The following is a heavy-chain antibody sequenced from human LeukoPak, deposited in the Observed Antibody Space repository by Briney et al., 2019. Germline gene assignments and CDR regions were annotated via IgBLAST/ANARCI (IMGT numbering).Heavy chain of an antibody. CDR1: GFTFSSYW. J-gene: IGHJ4*02. CDR3: ARVGYCSSTSCYRHSDY. Sequence: PGGSLRLSCAASGFTFSSYWMHWVRQAPGKGLVWVSRINSDGSSTGYADSVKGRFTISRDNAKNTLYLQMNSLRAEDTAVYYCARVGYCSSTSCYRHSDYWGQGTLVTVSS. D-gene: IGHD2-2*01. V-gene: IGHV3-74*01. CDR2: INSDGSST.